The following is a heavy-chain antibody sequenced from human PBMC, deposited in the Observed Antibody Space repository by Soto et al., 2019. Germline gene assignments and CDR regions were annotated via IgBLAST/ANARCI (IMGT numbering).Heavy chain of an antibody. CDR1: GGSISSYY. D-gene: IGHD2-2*01. J-gene: IGHJ5*02. Sequence: SETLSLTCTVSGGSISSYYWSWIRQPPGKGLEWIGYIYYSGSTNYNPSLKSRVTISVDTSKNQFSLKLSSVTAADTAVYYCARLTRFTVVPAAMSGFDPWGQGTLVTVSS. CDR2: IYYSGST. CDR3: ARLTRFTVVPAAMSGFDP. V-gene: IGHV4-59*08.